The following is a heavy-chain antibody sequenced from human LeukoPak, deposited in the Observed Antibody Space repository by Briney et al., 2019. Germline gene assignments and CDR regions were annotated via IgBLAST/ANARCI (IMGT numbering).Heavy chain of an antibody. D-gene: IGHD3-22*01. CDR3: AKHLTNAYYDMIWFDP. V-gene: IGHV4-59*11. CDR2: IYYSGST. Sequence: PSETLSLTCTVSGGSITNHYWSWIRQAPGKGLEWIGYIYYSGSTNYNPSVKGRVTTSVDTSKNQFSLRLSSVTAADTAVYYCAKHLTNAYYDMIWFDPWGQGTLVTVSS. J-gene: IGHJ5*02. CDR1: GGSITNHY.